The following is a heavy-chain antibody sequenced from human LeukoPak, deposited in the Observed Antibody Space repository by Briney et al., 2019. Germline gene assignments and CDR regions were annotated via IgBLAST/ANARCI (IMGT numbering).Heavy chain of an antibody. V-gene: IGHV3-23*01. J-gene: IGHJ4*02. D-gene: IGHD3-22*01. CDR2: IGLRSGST. CDR3: AKLGGYYDNSASRYFDY. CDR1: GFTFSSYA. Sequence: QPGRSLRLSCAASGFTFSSYAMTWVRQAPGKGLEWVSAIGLRSGSTYYADSVKGRFTISRDNSKNTVYLQMNSLRADDTAVYYCAKLGGYYDNSASRYFDYWGQGTLVTVSS.